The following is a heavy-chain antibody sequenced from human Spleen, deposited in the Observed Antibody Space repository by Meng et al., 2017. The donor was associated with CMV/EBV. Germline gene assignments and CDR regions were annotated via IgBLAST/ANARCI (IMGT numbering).Heavy chain of an antibody. CDR2: IYSGGSST. D-gene: IGHD3-3*01. J-gene: IGHJ3*02. V-gene: IGHV3-23*03. CDR3: AKGLLRFLEWSTHDAFDI. Sequence: GGSLRLSCAASGFTLNNAWMSWVRQAPGKGLEWVSVIYSGGSSTYYADSVKGRFTISRDNSKNTLYLQMNSLRAEDTAVYYCAKGLLRFLEWSTHDAFDIWGQGTMVTVSS. CDR1: GFTLNNAW.